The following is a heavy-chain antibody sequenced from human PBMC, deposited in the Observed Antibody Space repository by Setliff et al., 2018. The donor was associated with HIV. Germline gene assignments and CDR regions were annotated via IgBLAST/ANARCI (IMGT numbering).Heavy chain of an antibody. CDR1: GGSISSYY. Sequence: SETLSLTCTVSGGSISSYYWAWIRQPPGKGLEWIGTIYYSGSTYYKPSLKSRVTISVDTSKNQFSLKLNSVTAADTAMYYCARVVDADYLDYWGQGTPVTVSS. V-gene: IGHV4-39*01. CDR3: ARVVDADYLDY. CDR2: IYYSGST. D-gene: IGHD2-15*01. J-gene: IGHJ4*02.